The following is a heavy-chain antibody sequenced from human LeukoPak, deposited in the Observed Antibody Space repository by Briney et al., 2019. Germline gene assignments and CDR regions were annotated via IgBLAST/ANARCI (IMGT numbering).Heavy chain of an antibody. D-gene: IGHD1-14*01. CDR1: GYTFTGYY. CDR2: INPNSGGT. V-gene: IGHV1-2*02. Sequence: ASVKVSCKASGYTFTGYYMHWVRQAPGQGLEWMGWINPNSGGTNSAQKFQGRVTMTRDTSINTAYMELSRLTSDDTALYYCARADTGFSQYFDYWGQGTLVTVSS. CDR3: ARADTGFSQYFDY. J-gene: IGHJ4*02.